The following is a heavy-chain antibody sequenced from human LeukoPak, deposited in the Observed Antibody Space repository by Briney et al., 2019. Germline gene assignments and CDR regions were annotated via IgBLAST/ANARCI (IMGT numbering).Heavy chain of an antibody. V-gene: IGHV1-46*01. CDR2: INPSGTST. CDR3: ARESRGGYFDY. D-gene: IGHD3-10*01. J-gene: IGHJ4*02. Sequence: ASVKVSCKASGFTFTSYYMHWVRQAPGQGLEWMGLINPSGTSTNYAQKFQGRVTMTRDTSTSTVYMELSSLRSEDTAVYYCARESRGGYFDYWGQGTLVTVSS. CDR1: GFTFTSYY.